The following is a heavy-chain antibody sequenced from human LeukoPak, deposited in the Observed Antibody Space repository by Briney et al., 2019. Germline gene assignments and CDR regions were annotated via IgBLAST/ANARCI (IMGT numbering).Heavy chain of an antibody. J-gene: IGHJ5*02. D-gene: IGHD3-3*01. V-gene: IGHV1-2*02. Sequence: ASVKVSCKASGYTFTGYYMHWVRQAPGQGLEWMGWINPNSGGTNYAQKFQGRVTMTRDTSISTAYMELSRLRSDDTAVYYCARMYYDFWSGEDWFDPWGQGTLVTVSS. CDR3: ARMYYDFWSGEDWFDP. CDR1: GYTFTGYY. CDR2: INPNSGGT.